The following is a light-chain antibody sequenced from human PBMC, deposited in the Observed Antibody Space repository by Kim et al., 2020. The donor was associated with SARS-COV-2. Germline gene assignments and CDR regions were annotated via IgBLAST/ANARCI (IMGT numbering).Light chain of an antibody. CDR1: SGSMASNY. CDR2: EHN. V-gene: IGLV6-57*03. CDR3: QSYDSSNWV. Sequence: GETETVSCTRSSGSMASNYVQWYQQRPGRAPTTVSYEHNQRPSGVPDRFSGSIDSSSNSASLTISGLKTEDEADYYCQSYDSSNWVFGGGTQLTVL. J-gene: IGLJ3*02.